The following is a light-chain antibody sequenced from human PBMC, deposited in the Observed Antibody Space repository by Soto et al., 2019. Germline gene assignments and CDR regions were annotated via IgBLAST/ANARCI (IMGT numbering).Light chain of an antibody. CDR3: KKYGSEPPIT. CDR1: QSGSSSY. V-gene: IGKV3-20*01. J-gene: IGKJ5*01. CDR2: GAC. Sequence: ESFLTQSPGTLSFSPGEKAPLSCRASQSGSSSYLDWYQRNPGRDTRLLIYGACRRATGIADRVSGSGSGTDFTLTISRLEPEDGAVYYCKKYGSEPPITLGQGKRLEIK.